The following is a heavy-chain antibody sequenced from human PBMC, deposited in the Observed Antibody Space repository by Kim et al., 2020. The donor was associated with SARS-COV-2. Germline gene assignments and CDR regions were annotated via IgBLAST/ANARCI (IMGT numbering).Heavy chain of an antibody. V-gene: IGHV3-21*01. D-gene: IGHD3-10*01. J-gene: IGHJ6*02. CDR3: ARDRLWFGDFYYYGMDV. CDR1: GFTFSSYS. CDR2: ISSSSSYI. Sequence: GGSLRLSCAASGFTFSSYSMNWVRQAPGKGLEWVSSISSSSSYIYYADSVKGRFTISRDNAKNSLYLQMNSLRAEDTAVYYCARDRLWFGDFYYYGMDVWGQGTTVTVSS.